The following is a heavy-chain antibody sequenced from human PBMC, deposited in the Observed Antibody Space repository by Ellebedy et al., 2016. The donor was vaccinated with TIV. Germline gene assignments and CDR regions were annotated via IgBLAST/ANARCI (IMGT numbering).Heavy chain of an antibody. D-gene: IGHD4-11*01. J-gene: IGHJ4*02. V-gene: IGHV3-23*01. CDR2: ISGSGGST. Sequence: GESLKISXAASGFTFSSYAMSWVRQAPGKGLEWVSAISGSGGSTYYADSVKGRFTISRDNSKNTLYLQMNSLRAEDTAVYYCAKLMTTKTLQDYWGQGTLVTVSS. CDR3: AKLMTTKTLQDY. CDR1: GFTFSSYA.